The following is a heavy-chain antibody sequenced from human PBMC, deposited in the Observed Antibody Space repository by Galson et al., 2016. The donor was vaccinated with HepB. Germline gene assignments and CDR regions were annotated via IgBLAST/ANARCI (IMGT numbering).Heavy chain of an antibody. J-gene: IGHJ4*02. CDR3: ARVASFDYDILTGGLDY. Sequence: SLRLSCAASGFTFSTYSMNWVRQAPGKGLEWVSSISSRSSYIYYPDSLKGRFTISRDNAKNSLYLQMNSLRAEDTAVYYCARVASFDYDILTGGLDYWGQGTLVTVSS. V-gene: IGHV3-21*01. CDR1: GFTFSTYS. CDR2: ISSRSSYI. D-gene: IGHD3-9*01.